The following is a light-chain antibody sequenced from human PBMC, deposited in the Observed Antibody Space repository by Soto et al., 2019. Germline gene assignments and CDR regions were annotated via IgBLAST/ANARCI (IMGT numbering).Light chain of an antibody. CDR2: DNH. CDR1: SSNVGDNF. Sequence: QSVLTQPPSVSAAPGQRVTISCSGNSSNVGDNFVSWYQQPPEAAPKLLIYDNHKRPSGIPDRFSGSKSGTSATLGITGLQTGDEADYYCATWDGSLSVVVFGGGTKLHVL. V-gene: IGLV1-51*01. CDR3: ATWDGSLSVVV. J-gene: IGLJ3*02.